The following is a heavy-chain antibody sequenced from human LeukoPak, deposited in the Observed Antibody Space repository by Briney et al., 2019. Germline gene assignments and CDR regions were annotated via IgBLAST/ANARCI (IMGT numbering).Heavy chain of an antibody. CDR1: GYSISSGYY. CDR2: VYVTGST. J-gene: IGHJ5*02. CDR3: ARDRQWLVDH. V-gene: IGHV4-4*07. Sequence: SETLSLTCTVSGYSISSGYYWGWIRQPAGKGLEWIGRVYVTGSTNLNPALQSRVTMSVDTSKNQFSLNLTSVTAADTAVYYCARDRQWLVDHWGQGTLVTVSS. D-gene: IGHD6-19*01.